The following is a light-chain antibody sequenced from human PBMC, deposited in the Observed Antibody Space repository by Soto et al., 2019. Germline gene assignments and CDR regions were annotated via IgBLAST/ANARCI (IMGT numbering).Light chain of an antibody. CDR1: QSISGN. Sequence: EIVMTQSPATLSVSPGERATLSCRASQSISGNLAWYQQKPGQAPRLLIFGASTRATGIPARFSGSGSGTEFTLTISSLQSEDFAVYYCQQYNNWPRTFGQGTKVEIK. J-gene: IGKJ1*01. V-gene: IGKV3-15*01. CDR3: QQYNNWPRT. CDR2: GAS.